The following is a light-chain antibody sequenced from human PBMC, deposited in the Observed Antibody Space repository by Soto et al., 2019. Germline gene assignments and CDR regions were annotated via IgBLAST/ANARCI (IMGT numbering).Light chain of an antibody. CDR2: GAS. CDR3: QQYNNWPYT. CDR1: QSVSSN. Sequence: EIVITQSPATLSVSPGERATLSCRASQSVSSNLAWYQQKPGQAPRLLIYGASTRATGIPARFSGSGSGTEFNLTISSLQSEDFAVYYCQQYNNWPYTFGQGTKLEIK. V-gene: IGKV3-15*01. J-gene: IGKJ2*01.